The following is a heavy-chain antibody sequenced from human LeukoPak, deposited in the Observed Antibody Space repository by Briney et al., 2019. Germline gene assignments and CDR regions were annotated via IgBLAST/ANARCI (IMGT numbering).Heavy chain of an antibody. CDR2: ISGSGDRT. D-gene: IGHD3-3*01. CDR3: AIMDGYYDGSGVWVQ. Sequence: PGGSLRLSCAASGFTFSSYAMSWVRQAPGKGLEWVSVISGSGDRTYYADSVEGRFTISRDNSKNTLYLQMNSLRAEDTGVYYCAIMDGYYDGSGVWVQWGKGTRAPVSS. J-gene: IGHJ4*02. CDR1: GFTFSSYA. V-gene: IGHV3-23*01.